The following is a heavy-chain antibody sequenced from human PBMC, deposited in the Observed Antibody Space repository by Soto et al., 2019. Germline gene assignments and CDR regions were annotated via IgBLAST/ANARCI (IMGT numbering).Heavy chain of an antibody. V-gene: IGHV4-31*03. CDR2: IYYSGST. CDR1: GGSISSGGYY. CDR3: ARDLGSSSWPRPFDY. D-gene: IGHD6-13*01. Sequence: PSETLSLTCTVSGGSISSGGYYWSWIRQHPGKGLEWIGYIYYSGSTYYNPSLKSRVTISVDTSKNQFSLKLSSVTAADTAVYYCARDLGSSSWPRPFDYWGQGTLVTVSS. J-gene: IGHJ4*02.